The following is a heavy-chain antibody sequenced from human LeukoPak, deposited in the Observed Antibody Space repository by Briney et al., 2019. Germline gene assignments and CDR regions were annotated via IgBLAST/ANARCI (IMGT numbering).Heavy chain of an antibody. CDR3: ARDHYVPKQWLVPLGMDV. CDR2: IWYDGSNK. Sequence: GGSLRLSCAASGFTFSSYGMHWVRQAPGKGLEWVAVIWYDGSNKYYADSVKGRFTISRDNSKNTLYLQMNSLRAEDTAVYYCARDHYVPKQWLVPLGMDVWGQGTTVTVSS. D-gene: IGHD6-19*01. CDR1: GFTFSSYG. V-gene: IGHV3-33*01. J-gene: IGHJ6*02.